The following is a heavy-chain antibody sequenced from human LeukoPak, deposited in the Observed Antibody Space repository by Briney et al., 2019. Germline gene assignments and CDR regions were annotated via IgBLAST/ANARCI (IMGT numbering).Heavy chain of an antibody. D-gene: IGHD2-2*01. J-gene: IGHJ6*02. CDR2: INHSGST. CDR3: GRRKGKSPYRTKGQIQVLPAAIPRLGDGMDV. CDR1: GGSFSGYY. Sequence: PSETLSLTCAVYGGSFSGYYWSWIRQPPGKGLEWIGEINHSGSTNYNPSLKSRVTISVDTSKNQFSLKLSSVTAADTAVYYCGRRKGKSPYRTKGQIQVLPAAIPRLGDGMDVWGQGTTVTVS. V-gene: IGHV4-34*01.